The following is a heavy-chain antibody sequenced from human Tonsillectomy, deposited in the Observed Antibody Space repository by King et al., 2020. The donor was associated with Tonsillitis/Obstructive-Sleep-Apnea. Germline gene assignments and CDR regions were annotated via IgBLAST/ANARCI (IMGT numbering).Heavy chain of an antibody. D-gene: IGHD3-22*01. CDR1: GGTFSNYV. J-gene: IGHJ4*02. CDR3: ARNYDSSGYYLDY. CDR2: INPLLGIT. Sequence: VQLVQSGAEVKKPGSSVTVSCKASGGTFSNYVISWVRQAPGQGLEWMGGINPLLGITNYAQKFQGRVNITADKSTNTAYMDLSSLRSEDTAVYYCARNYDSSGYYLDYWGQGTLVTVSS. V-gene: IGHV1-69*10.